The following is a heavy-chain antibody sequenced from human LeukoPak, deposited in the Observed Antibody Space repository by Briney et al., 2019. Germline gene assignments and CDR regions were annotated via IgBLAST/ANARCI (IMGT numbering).Heavy chain of an antibody. CDR3: ARSGYCSGGSCYFRAFDI. V-gene: IGHV1-69*06. D-gene: IGHD2-15*01. J-gene: IGHJ3*02. CDR1: GGTFSSYA. CDR2: IIPIFGTA. Sequence: ASVKVSCKASGGTFSSYAISWVRQAPGQGLEWMGGIIPIFGTANYAQKFQGRVTVTADKSTSTAYMELSSLRSEDTAVYYCARSGYCSGGSCYFRAFDIWGQGTMVTVSS.